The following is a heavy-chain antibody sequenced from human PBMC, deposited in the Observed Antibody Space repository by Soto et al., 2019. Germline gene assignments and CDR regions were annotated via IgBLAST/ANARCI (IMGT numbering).Heavy chain of an antibody. J-gene: IGHJ5*02. CDR3: ARRGQEGPGLAH. Sequence: EVQLVESGGNLVQPGGSLRLSCAASGFTFSSYWMHWVRQAPGKGLVWVSRINTDGSSTSYVDSVKGRFTISRDNAKNTLYLQVNSLSVEDTAVYYCARRGQEGPGLAHWGQGTLVTVSS. CDR1: GFTFSSYW. V-gene: IGHV3-74*01. CDR2: INTDGSST.